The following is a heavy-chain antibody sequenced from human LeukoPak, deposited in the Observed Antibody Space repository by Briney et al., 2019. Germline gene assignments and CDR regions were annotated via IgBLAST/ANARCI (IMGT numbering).Heavy chain of an antibody. D-gene: IGHD3-22*01. V-gene: IGHV1-18*03. CDR1: GYSFTTYG. CDR2: ISANNNNT. CDR3: ARRGQYYYDSSGYYSHAFDI. J-gene: IGHJ3*02. Sequence: ASVKVSCKASGYSFTTYGISWVRQAPGQGLEWMGWISANNNNTDNVQKLQGRVTMTTDTSTSTAYMELRSLRSEDMAVYYCARRGQYYYDSSGYYSHAFDIWGQGTMVTVSS.